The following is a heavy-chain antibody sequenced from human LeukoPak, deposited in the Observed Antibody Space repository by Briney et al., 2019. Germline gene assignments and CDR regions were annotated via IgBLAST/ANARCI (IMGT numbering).Heavy chain of an antibody. V-gene: IGHV4-59*08. CDR2: IYQTGDT. CDR1: GGSISNYY. Sequence: PSETLSLTCTVSGGSISNYYWSWIRQPPGKGLEYIGYIYQTGDTNSNPSLKSRVTISVDTSKNQFSLKLSSVTAADTAVYYCASWSYGDYDFGYWGQGTLVTVSS. J-gene: IGHJ4*02. D-gene: IGHD4-17*01. CDR3: ASWSYGDYDFGY.